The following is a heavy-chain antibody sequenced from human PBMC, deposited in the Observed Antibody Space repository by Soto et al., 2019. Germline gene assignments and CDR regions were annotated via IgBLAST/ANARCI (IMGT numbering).Heavy chain of an antibody. D-gene: IGHD3-3*01. CDR1: GFTFSSYS. J-gene: IGHJ4*02. V-gene: IGHV3-48*02. CDR2: ISSSSSTI. Sequence: EVQLVESGGGLVQPGGSLRLSCAASGFTFSSYSMNWVRQAPGKGLEWVSYISSSSSTIYYADSVKGRFTISRDNAKNSLYLQRNSLRDEDTAVYYCAREGGYYDFWSGYSRYPDYWGQGTLVTVSS. CDR3: AREGGYYDFWSGYSRYPDY.